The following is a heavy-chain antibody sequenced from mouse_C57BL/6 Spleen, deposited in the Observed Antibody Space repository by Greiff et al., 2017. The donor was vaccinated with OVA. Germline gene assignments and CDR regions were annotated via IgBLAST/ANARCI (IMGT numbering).Heavy chain of an antibody. J-gene: IGHJ1*03. CDR1: GYTFTSYW. CDR2: IYPGSGST. Sequence: QVQLQQPGAELVKPGASVKMSCKASGYTFTSYWITWVKQRPGQGLEWIGDIYPGSGSTNYNEKFKSKATLTVDTSSSTAYMQLSSLTSEDSAVYYCARDYDGYYLGGYFDVWGTGTTVTVSS. D-gene: IGHD2-3*01. V-gene: IGHV1-55*01. CDR3: ARDYDGYYLGGYFDV.